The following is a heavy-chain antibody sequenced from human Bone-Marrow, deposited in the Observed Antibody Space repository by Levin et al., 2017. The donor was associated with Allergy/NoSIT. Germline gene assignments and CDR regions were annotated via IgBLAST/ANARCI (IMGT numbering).Heavy chain of an antibody. CDR2: ISTDSKNT. D-gene: IGHD3-10*01. CDR3: AKAFGSAARWYGDFDY. CDR1: GFTFNNYA. V-gene: IGHV3-23*01. Sequence: PGGSLRLSCAASGFTFNNYAMTWVRQVPGKGLDWVSAISTDSKNTYYAGSVKGRFTISRDNSRNTLYLNMDNLRAEDTAMYYCAKAFGSAARWYGDFDYWGQGTLVTVSS. J-gene: IGHJ4*02.